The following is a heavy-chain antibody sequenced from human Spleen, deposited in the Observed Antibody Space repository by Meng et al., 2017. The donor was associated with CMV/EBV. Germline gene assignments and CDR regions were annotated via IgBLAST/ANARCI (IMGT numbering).Heavy chain of an antibody. CDR2: ISYDGGDK. Sequence: GESLKISCVASGFSFSSYSLHWVRQAPGKGLEWVAVISYDGGDKYYGDSVKGRFSISRDNSQNTVYLEMASLRPDDTAIYYCARDFLRGVLLTVIPRGVAFDVWGQGTVVTVSS. D-gene: IGHD3-10*01. V-gene: IGHV3-30*03. CDR3: ARDFLRGVLLTVIPRGVAFDV. J-gene: IGHJ3*01. CDR1: GFSFSSYS.